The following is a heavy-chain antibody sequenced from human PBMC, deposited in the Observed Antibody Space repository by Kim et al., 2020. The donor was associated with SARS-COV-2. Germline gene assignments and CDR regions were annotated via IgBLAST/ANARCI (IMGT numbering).Heavy chain of an antibody. V-gene: IGHV4-61*01. CDR1: GGSVIRSTYF. Sequence: SETLSLTCSVSGGSVIRSTYFLTWLRQSPGKGLEWIGYISHSGKTNYNPSLNSRVSMSVDTSKNQFYLTVKYVTPADTAFYFCARVGNNPHLYNWVDPWGPGVLVTVAS. CDR2: ISHSGKT. J-gene: IGHJ5*02. D-gene: IGHD3-16*01. CDR3: ARVGNNPHLYNWVDP.